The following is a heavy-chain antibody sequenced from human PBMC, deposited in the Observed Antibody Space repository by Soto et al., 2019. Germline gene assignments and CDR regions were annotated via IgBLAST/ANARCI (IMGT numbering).Heavy chain of an antibody. D-gene: IGHD3-10*01. Sequence: SETLSLTCTVSYVSISTGGFYWSWIRQYPGKGLEWIGYIYYSGIAYYNPSRQSRVTISVDTSKNQLSLKLASVTSADTAVYYCPRDQRIAMLRGGNDCMDVGGRGTTVAVSS. CDR2: IYYSGIA. V-gene: IGHV4-31*03. CDR3: PRDQRIAMLRGGNDCMDV. J-gene: IGHJ6*02. CDR1: YVSISTGGFY.